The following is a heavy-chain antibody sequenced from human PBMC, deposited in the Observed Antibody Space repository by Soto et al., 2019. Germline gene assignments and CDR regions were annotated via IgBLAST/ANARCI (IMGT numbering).Heavy chain of an antibody. D-gene: IGHD1-26*01. CDR2: ISGSGFKK. J-gene: IGHJ5*02. CDR1: GFIFENFG. Sequence: TGGSLRLSCAASGFIFENFGMSWVRQAPGKGLEWISSISGSGFKKYYADSVKGRFTISRDNSKSTVYLELNNLSAEDTAVYHCAKNQGVELVPLATVDWFDPWGQGPVVTVSS. V-gene: IGHV3-23*01. CDR3: AKNQGVELVPLATVDWFDP.